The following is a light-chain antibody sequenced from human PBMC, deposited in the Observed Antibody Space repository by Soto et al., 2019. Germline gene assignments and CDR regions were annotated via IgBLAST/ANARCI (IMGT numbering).Light chain of an antibody. CDR1: SSDVCAYNY. J-gene: IGLJ1*01. CDR3: SSYTSSSTLGYV. V-gene: IGLV2-14*01. Sequence: QSALTQPASVSGSPGQSITISCTGTSSDVCAYNYVSWYQQHPGKAPELMIYDVSNRPSGVSNRFPGSKSGNTASLTISGLQAEDEADYYCSSYTSSSTLGYVFGTGTKVTVL. CDR2: DVS.